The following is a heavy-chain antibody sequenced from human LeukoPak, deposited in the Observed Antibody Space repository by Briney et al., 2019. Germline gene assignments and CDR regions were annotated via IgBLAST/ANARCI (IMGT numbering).Heavy chain of an antibody. CDR1: GFTFNTYA. J-gene: IGHJ4*02. CDR2: ISYDGSNK. D-gene: IGHD1-1*01. CDR3: TKANQTTQRGYFDY. Sequence: GGSLRLSCAASGFTFNTYAMPWVRQAPGKGLEWVAVISYDGSNKYYADSVKGRFAISRDNSKNTLYLQMSSLRPGDTAVYYCTKANQTTQRGYFDYWGQGTLVTVSS. V-gene: IGHV3-30*18.